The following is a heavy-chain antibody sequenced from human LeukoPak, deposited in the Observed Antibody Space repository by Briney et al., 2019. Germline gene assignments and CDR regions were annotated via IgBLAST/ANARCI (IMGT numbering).Heavy chain of an antibody. Sequence: TLSLTCTVSDDSISSGSYYWSWIRQPAGKGLEWIGRIYASGSTNYNPSLKSRVTISVDTSKNQFSLKLSSVTAADTAVYFCARGPYSYDSSGAFDIWGQGTMVTVSS. J-gene: IGHJ3*02. D-gene: IGHD3-22*01. CDR1: DDSISSGSYY. V-gene: IGHV4-61*02. CDR2: IYASGST. CDR3: ARGPYSYDSSGAFDI.